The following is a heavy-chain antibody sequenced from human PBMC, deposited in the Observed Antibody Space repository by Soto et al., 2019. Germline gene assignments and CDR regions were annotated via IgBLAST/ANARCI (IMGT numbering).Heavy chain of an antibody. CDR1: GFTFSSYG. CDR3: AKDYYDSSGYYDY. Sequence: SLRLSCAASGFTFSSYGMHWVRQAPGKGLEWVAVISYDGSNKYYADSVKGRFTISRDNSKNTLYLQMNSLRAEDTAVYYCAKDYYDSSGYYDYWGQGTLVTVSS. J-gene: IGHJ4*02. CDR2: ISYDGSNK. V-gene: IGHV3-30*18. D-gene: IGHD3-22*01.